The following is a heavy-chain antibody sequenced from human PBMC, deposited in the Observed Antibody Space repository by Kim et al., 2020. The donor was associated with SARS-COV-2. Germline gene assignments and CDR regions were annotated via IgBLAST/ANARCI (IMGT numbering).Heavy chain of an antibody. CDR3: ARVGYYGGNSPFDY. D-gene: IGHD4-17*01. CDR1: GGSISSGGYY. CDR2: IYYSGST. J-gene: IGHJ4*02. Sequence: SETLSLTCTVSGGSISSGGYYWSWIRQHPGKGLEWIGYIYYSGSTYYNPSLKGRVTISVDTSKNQFSLKLSSVTAADTAVYYCARVGYYGGNSPFDYWGQGTLVTVSS. V-gene: IGHV4-31*03.